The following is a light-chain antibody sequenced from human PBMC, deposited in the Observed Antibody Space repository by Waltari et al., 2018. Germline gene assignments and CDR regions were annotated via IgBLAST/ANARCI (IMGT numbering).Light chain of an antibody. J-gene: IGLJ2*01. CDR1: SSDVGGYNY. V-gene: IGLV2-14*03. Sequence: HSALTQPASVSGSPGQSITISCPGTSSDVGGYNYVPWYQQHPGKAPKPMIFDVSNRPSGVSNRFSGSKSGNTASLTVSGLQAEDEADYYCSSYISSDTLELFGGGTSLTVL. CDR3: SSYISSDTLEL. CDR2: DVS.